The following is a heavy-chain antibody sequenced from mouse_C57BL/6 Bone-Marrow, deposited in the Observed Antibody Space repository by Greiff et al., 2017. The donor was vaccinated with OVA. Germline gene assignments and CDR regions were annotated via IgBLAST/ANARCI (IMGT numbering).Heavy chain of an antibody. CDR3: ARWLLKYFDV. Sequence: VQLQQPGAELVMPGASVKLSCKASGYTFTSYWMHWVKQRPGQGLEWIGEIDPSDSYTNYNQKFKGKSTLPVDKSSSTAYMQLSSLTSEDYAVYYCARWLLKYFDVWGTGTTVTVSS. CDR1: GYTFTSYW. CDR2: IDPSDSYT. V-gene: IGHV1-69*01. J-gene: IGHJ1*03. D-gene: IGHD2-3*01.